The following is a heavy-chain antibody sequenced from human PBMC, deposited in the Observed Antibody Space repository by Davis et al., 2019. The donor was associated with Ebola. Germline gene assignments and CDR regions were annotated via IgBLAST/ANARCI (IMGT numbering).Heavy chain of an antibody. CDR3: TRPNGSGSHSDYGLDV. CDR1: GFTFSGSA. J-gene: IGHJ6*04. CDR2: IRSKANNYAT. Sequence: GESLKISCAASGFTFSGSAMHWVRQASGKGLEWVGRIRSKANNYATAYVSSVKGRFTFSRDDSKNTAYLQMNSLKTEDSAVYYCTRPNGSGSHSDYGLDVWGRGTTVTVSS. V-gene: IGHV3-73*01. D-gene: IGHD3-10*01.